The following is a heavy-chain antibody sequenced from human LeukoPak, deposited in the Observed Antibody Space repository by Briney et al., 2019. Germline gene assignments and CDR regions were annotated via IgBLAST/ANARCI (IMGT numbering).Heavy chain of an antibody. CDR2: ISAYNGNT. V-gene: IGHV1-18*01. J-gene: IGHJ4*02. CDR3: ARNALLWFGEFPLYYFDY. Sequence: ASVKVSCKSSGYTFTSYGISWVRQAPGQGLAWMGWISAYNGNTNYAQKLQGRVTMTTDTSTSTAYMELRSLRSDDTAVYYCARNALLWFGEFPLYYFDYWGQGTLVTVSS. CDR1: GYTFTSYG. D-gene: IGHD3-10*01.